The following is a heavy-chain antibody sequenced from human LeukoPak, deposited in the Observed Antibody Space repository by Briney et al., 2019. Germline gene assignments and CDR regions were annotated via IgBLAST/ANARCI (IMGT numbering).Heavy chain of an antibody. V-gene: IGHV4-38-2*02. D-gene: IGHD6-13*01. Sequence: SETLSLTCTVSGGSISSYYWGWIRQPPGKGLEWIGSIYHSGSTYYNPSLKSRVTISVDTSKNQFSLKMNSMTAADTAMYYCARGLPGGQLSRYDYWGQGTLVTVSS. CDR3: ARGLPGGQLSRYDY. CDR1: GGSISSYY. J-gene: IGHJ4*02. CDR2: IYHSGST.